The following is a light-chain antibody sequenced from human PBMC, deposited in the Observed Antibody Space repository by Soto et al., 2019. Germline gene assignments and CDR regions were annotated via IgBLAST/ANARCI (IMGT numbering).Light chain of an antibody. CDR1: QSVSKY. Sequence: EIVVTQSPATLSFSPGDRATLSCMTSQSVSKYFALYQQKPGRAPRLLIYDASSRATGLPARFIGSRSGTDFTLTISSLEPEDFANSYCQQRNNWPITFGQATRLQIK. J-gene: IGKJ5*01. V-gene: IGKV3-11*01. CDR2: DAS. CDR3: QQRNNWPIT.